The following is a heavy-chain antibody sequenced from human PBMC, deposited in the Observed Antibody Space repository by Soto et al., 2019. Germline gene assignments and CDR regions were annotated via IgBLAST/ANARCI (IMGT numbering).Heavy chain of an antibody. CDR1: GFTFSSYA. V-gene: IGHV3-23*01. D-gene: IGHD5-18*01. Sequence: EVQLLESGGGLVQPGGSLRLSCAASGFTFSSYAMSWVRQAPGKGLEWVSAISGSGGSTYYADSVKGRFTISGDNSKNMLYRQMNSLRDEDTAVYYCAKDPQYSYGFGDFDYWGQGTLVIVSS. J-gene: IGHJ4*02. CDR3: AKDPQYSYGFGDFDY. CDR2: ISGSGGST.